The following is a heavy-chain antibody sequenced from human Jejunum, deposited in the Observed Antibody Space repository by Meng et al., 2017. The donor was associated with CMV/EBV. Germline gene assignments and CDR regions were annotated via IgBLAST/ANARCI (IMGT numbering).Heavy chain of an antibody. J-gene: IGHJ4*02. CDR2: IKEDGSEK. V-gene: IGHV3-7*01. Sequence: SCAAYGFTFSSYWMNWVRQAPGKGLEWVANIKEDGSEKYYVDSVEGRFTISRDNAKNSLYLQMNTLRAEETAVYYCARGWSWSLDYWGQGTLVTVSS. D-gene: IGHD1-26*01. CDR1: GFTFSSYW. CDR3: ARGWSWSLDY.